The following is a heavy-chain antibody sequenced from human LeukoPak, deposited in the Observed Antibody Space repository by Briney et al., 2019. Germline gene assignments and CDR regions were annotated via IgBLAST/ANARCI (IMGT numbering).Heavy chain of an antibody. CDR3: AKYRRGYSGYADY. J-gene: IGHJ4*02. V-gene: IGHV3-23*01. CDR1: GFTFSSYA. CDR2: ISGSGGST. D-gene: IGHD5-12*01. Sequence: HPGGSLRLSCAASGFTFSSYAMSWVRPAPGQGLEWVSAISGSGGSTYYADSVKGRFTISRDNSKNTLYLQMNSLRAEDTAVYYCAKYRRGYSGYADYWGQGTLVTVSS.